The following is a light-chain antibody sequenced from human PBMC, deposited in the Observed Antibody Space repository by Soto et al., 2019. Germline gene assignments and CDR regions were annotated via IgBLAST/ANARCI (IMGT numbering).Light chain of an antibody. J-gene: IGKJ2*01. CDR1: QSVSSSY. Sequence: EIVLTQSPGTLSLSPGERATLSCRASQSVSSSYLAWYQQKPGQAPRLLIYGASSRATGIPDRFSGSGSGTDFTLTISRLEPEDFEAYYCQQYGSSPPYTFGQGTKLEIK. CDR2: GAS. V-gene: IGKV3-20*01. CDR3: QQYGSSPPYT.